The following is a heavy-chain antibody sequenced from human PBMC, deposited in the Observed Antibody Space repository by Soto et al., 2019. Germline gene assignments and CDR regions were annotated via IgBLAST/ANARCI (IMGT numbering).Heavy chain of an antibody. J-gene: IGHJ4*02. V-gene: IGHV2-26*01. CDR2: IFSNDEK. CDR1: GFSLSNARMG. CDR3: ARHGRGVGARPLDY. Sequence: QVTLKESGHVLVKPTETLTLTCTVSGFSLSNARMGVSWIRQPPGKALEWLAHIFSNDEKSYSTSLKSRLTVTKDTSKSQVVLTMTNMDPVDTATYYCARHGRGVGARPLDYWGQGTLVTVSS. D-gene: IGHD1-26*01.